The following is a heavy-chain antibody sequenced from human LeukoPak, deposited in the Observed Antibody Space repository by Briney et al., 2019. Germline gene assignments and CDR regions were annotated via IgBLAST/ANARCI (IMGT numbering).Heavy chain of an antibody. CDR1: GFTFSTFA. Sequence: SGGSLRLSCAASGFTFSTFAMIWVRQPPGKGLEWVSSIFPSGGEIHYADSVRGRFTISRDNAKNSLYLQMNSLRAEDTAVYYCARVIPYYYDSSGYPDYWGQGTLVTVSS. CDR3: ARVIPYYYDSSGYPDY. V-gene: IGHV3-21*01. D-gene: IGHD3-22*01. CDR2: IFPSGGEI. J-gene: IGHJ4*02.